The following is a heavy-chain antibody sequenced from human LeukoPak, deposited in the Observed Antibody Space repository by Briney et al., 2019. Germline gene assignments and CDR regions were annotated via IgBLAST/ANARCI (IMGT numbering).Heavy chain of an antibody. CDR1: GGYISSGGFY. J-gene: IGHJ6*03. Sequence: KASETLSLTCTVSGGYISSGGFYGNWIRQHPVKGLEWIGFMSYSGTTNYNPSLKSRVTMSVDTTQNHFSLRLSSVTAADTAMYYCARKNDYGASYYIDVWGRGTTVTVSS. CDR2: MSYSGTT. V-gene: IGHV4-31*03. CDR3: ARKNDYGASYYIDV. D-gene: IGHD4-17*01.